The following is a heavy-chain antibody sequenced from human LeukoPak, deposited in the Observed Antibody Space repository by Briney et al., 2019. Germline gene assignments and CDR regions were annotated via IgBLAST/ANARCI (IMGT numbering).Heavy chain of an antibody. V-gene: IGHV3-74*01. Sequence: GSLRLSCAASGFTFSNYWMHWVRQAPGKGLVWVSRINSDGSSTSYADSVKGRFTISRDNAKSTLYLQMSSLRAEDTAVYYCARDYYGLGSAYDYWGQGTLVTVSS. CDR1: GFTFSNYW. CDR2: INSDGSST. J-gene: IGHJ4*02. D-gene: IGHD3-10*01. CDR3: ARDYYGLGSAYDY.